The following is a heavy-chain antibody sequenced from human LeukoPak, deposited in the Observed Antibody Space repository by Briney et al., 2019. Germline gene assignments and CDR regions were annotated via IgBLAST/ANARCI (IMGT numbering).Heavy chain of an antibody. CDR3: AKRAVAGSSYYYYYMDV. CDR2: IKEDSSDK. Sequence: LAGGSLRLSCAASGFTFSDYWMNWVRQAPGKGLEWVANIKEDSSDKKYLDSVKGRFTISRDNAKNSLYLQMNSLRAENTAVYYCAKRAVAGSSYYYYYMDVWGKGTTVTVSS. J-gene: IGHJ6*03. CDR1: GFTFSDYW. D-gene: IGHD6-19*01. V-gene: IGHV3-7*03.